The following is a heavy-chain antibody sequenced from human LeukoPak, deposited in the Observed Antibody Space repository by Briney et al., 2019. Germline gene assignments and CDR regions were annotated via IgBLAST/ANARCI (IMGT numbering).Heavy chain of an antibody. CDR3: ARWGVHGTTTYCFDY. Sequence: GASVKVACKTSGYSFTNYGISWMRQAPGQGPEWTGWISGENGNTNYAQKFQARFTMTTNTSTGVAYMELRSLRSDDTAVYYCARWGVHGTTTYCFDYWGQGSLVTVSS. CDR1: GYSFTNYG. V-gene: IGHV1-18*04. J-gene: IGHJ4*02. CDR2: ISGENGNT. D-gene: IGHD2/OR15-2a*01.